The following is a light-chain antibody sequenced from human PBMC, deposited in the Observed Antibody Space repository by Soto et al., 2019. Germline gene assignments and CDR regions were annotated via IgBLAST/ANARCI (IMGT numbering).Light chain of an antibody. J-gene: IGKJ1*01. Sequence: RCCSHRPGSVVDVDTIICQASQTSSTVLAGHQQKPGKAPKLLIYDASRVESGVPSRFSGSGSGTEFTLTISKLQPDDFATYYCQHYNSLWTFCQGTKVDNK. V-gene: IGKV1-5*02. CDR3: QHYNSLWT. CDR2: DAS. CDR1: QTSSTV.